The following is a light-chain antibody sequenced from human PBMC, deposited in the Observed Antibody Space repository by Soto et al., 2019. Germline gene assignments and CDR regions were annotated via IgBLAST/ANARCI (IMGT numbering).Light chain of an antibody. CDR1: QGISNS. V-gene: IGKV1-17*03. J-gene: IGKJ2*01. CDR3: LRHETPPYT. Sequence: DIQMTQSPSAMSASVGDSVTITCRASQGISNSLAWFQQKPGKVPERLIYAASRLQSGVPSRFSGSGSGTEFTLTISNLQPEDFATYYCLRHETPPYTFGQGTKLEIK. CDR2: AAS.